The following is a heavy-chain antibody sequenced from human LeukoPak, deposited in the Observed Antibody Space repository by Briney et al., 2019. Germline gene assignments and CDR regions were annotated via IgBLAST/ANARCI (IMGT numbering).Heavy chain of an antibody. D-gene: IGHD3-22*01. Sequence: SETLSLTCTVSGGSISSGGYSWSWIRQHPGKGLEWIGYIYYSGSTNYNPSLKSRVTISVDTSKNQFSLKLSSVTAADTAVYYCARDLNSSGYEAPFGYWGQGTLVTVSS. J-gene: IGHJ4*02. CDR1: GGSISSGGYS. V-gene: IGHV4-61*08. CDR3: ARDLNSSGYEAPFGY. CDR2: IYYSGST.